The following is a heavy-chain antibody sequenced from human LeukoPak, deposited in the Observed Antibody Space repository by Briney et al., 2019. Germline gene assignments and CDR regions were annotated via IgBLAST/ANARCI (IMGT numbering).Heavy chain of an antibody. Sequence: GRSLRLSCAASGFTFSSYGMHWVRQAPGKGLEWVAVISYDGSDKYYGDSVKGRFTISRDNSKNTLYLQMNSLRADGTAVYYGAKSGFYKTIYYYYGMDVWGQGTTVTVSS. CDR2: ISYDGSDK. V-gene: IGHV3-30*18. CDR1: GFTFSSYG. J-gene: IGHJ6*02. D-gene: IGHD2/OR15-2a*01. CDR3: AKSGFYKTIYYYYGMDV.